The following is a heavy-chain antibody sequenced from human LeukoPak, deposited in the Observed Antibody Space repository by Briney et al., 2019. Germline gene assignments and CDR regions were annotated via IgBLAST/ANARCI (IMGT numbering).Heavy chain of an antibody. D-gene: IGHD2-2*01. CDR3: ARCHYSQLHGGRAFDI. J-gene: IGHJ3*02. V-gene: IGHV4-38-2*01. Sequence: SETLSLTCAVSGYSISSGYYWGWIRQPAGKGLEWIGSIYHSGSTYYNPSLKSRVTISVDTSKNQFSLKLSSVTAADTAVYYCARCHYSQLHGGRAFDIWGQGTMVTVSS. CDR2: IYHSGST. CDR1: GYSISSGYY.